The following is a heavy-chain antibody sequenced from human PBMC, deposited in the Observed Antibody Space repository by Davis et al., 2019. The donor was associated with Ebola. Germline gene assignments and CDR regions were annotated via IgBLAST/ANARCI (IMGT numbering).Heavy chain of an antibody. CDR1: GFTFSSYA. D-gene: IGHD3-3*01. J-gene: IGHJ5*02. Sequence: PGGSLRLSCAASGFTFSSYAMHWVRQAPGKGLEWVAVISYDGSNKYYADSVKGRFTISRDNSKNTLYLQMNSLKTEDTAVYYCTTQGRSITIFGVVIHDWFDPWGQGTLVTVSS. CDR3: TTQGRSITIFGVVIHDWFDP. V-gene: IGHV3-30-3*01. CDR2: ISYDGSNK.